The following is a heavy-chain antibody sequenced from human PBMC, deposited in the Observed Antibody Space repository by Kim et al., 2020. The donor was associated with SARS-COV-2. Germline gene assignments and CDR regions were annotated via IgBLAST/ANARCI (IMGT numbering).Heavy chain of an antibody. J-gene: IGHJ6*02. CDR2: TYYRSKWYN. CDR3: AREWSLYCSSTSCYYYYYYCMDV. D-gene: IGHD2-2*01. Sequence: SQTLSLTCAISGDSVSSNSAAWNWIRQSPSRGLEWLGRTYYRSKWYNDYAVSVKSRITINPDTSKNQFSLQLNSVTPEDTAVYYCAREWSLYCSSTSCYYYYYYCMDVWGQGTTVTVSS. CDR1: GDSVSSNSAA. V-gene: IGHV6-1*01.